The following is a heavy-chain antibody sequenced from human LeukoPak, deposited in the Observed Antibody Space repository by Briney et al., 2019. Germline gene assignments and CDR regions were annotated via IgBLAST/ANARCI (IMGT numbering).Heavy chain of an antibody. D-gene: IGHD2-2*01. V-gene: IGHV4-59*01. CDR3: ARAMGVCRSSTSCLRTSFDY. J-gene: IGHJ4*02. CDR1: GGSISSYY. CDR2: IYYSGST. Sequence: SETLSLTCTVSGGSISSYYWSWIRQPPGKGLEWIGYIYYSGSTNYNPSLKSRVTISVDTSKNQFSLKLSSVTAADTAVYYCARAMGVCRSSTSCLRTSFDYWGQGTLVTVSS.